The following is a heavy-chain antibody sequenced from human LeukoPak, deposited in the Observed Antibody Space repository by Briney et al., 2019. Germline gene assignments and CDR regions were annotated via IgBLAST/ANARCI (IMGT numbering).Heavy chain of an antibody. CDR3: ARGVYIAAAQYGY. Sequence: SETLSLTCTVSSGSINSYYWSWIRQPPGKGLEWIGHIYYSGSTKYNPSLKSRVTISIDTSRNQFSLKLTSVTAADTAVYYCARGVYIAAAQYGYWGQGTLVTVSS. CDR2: IYYSGST. D-gene: IGHD6-13*01. CDR1: SGSINSYY. V-gene: IGHV4-59*08. J-gene: IGHJ4*02.